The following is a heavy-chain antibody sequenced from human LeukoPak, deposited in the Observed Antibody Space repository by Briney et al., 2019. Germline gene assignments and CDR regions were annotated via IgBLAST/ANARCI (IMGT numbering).Heavy chain of an antibody. CDR3: ATHIAVAGLPFDY. CDR1: GYTLTELS. Sequence: ASVKVSCKVSGYTLTELSMHWVRQAPGKGLEWMGGFDPEDGETIYAQKFRGRVTMTEDTSTDTAYMELSSLRSEDTAVYYCATHIAVAGLPFDYWGQGTLVTVSS. J-gene: IGHJ4*02. CDR2: FDPEDGET. D-gene: IGHD6-19*01. V-gene: IGHV1-24*01.